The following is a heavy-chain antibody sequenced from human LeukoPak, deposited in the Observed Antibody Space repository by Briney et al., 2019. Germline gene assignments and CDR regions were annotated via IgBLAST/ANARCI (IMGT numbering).Heavy chain of an antibody. D-gene: IGHD3-9*01. J-gene: IGHJ4*02. CDR2: ISYDGSNK. CDR3: AKELRYFDWLSIRGPHFDY. V-gene: IGHV3-30*18. Sequence: PGGSLRLSCAAPGFTFSSYGMHWVRQAPGKGLEWVAVISYDGSNKYYADSVKGRFTISRDNSKNTLYLQMNSLRAEDTAVYYCAKELRYFDWLSIRGPHFDYWGQGTLVTVSS. CDR1: GFTFSSYG.